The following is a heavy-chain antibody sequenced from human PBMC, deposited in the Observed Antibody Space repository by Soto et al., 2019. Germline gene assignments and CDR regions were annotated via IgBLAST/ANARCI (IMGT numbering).Heavy chain of an antibody. D-gene: IGHD3-3*01. CDR1: GYTFTSYD. V-gene: IGHV1-8*01. CDR2: MNPNSGNT. CDR3: ARGITIFGVVIVGYYYYGMDV. Sequence: ASVKVSCKASGYTFTSYDINWVRQATGQGLEWMGWMNPNSGNTGYAQKFQGRVTMTRNTSISTAYMELSSLRSEDTAVYYCARGITIFGVVIVGYYYYGMDVWGQGTTVTAP. J-gene: IGHJ6*02.